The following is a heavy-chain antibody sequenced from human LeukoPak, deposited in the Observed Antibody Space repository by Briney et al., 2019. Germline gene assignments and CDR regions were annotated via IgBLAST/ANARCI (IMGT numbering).Heavy chain of an antibody. J-gene: IGHJ3*02. CDR1: GFTFSSYS. CDR3: ARKTTGHDAFDI. CDR2: ISSSSSTI. Sequence: GSLRLSCAASGFTFSSYSMNWVRQAPGKGLEWVSYISSSSSTIYYADSVKGRFTISRDNAKNSLYLQMNSLRAEDTAVYYCARKTTGHDAFDIWGQGTMVTVSS. V-gene: IGHV3-48*04. D-gene: IGHD4-17*01.